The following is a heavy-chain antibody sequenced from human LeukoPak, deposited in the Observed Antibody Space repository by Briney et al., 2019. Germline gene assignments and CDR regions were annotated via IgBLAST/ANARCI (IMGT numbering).Heavy chain of an antibody. CDR2: IYYSGSA. CDR1: GGSISSYY. V-gene: IGHV4-59*06. J-gene: IGHJ5*02. D-gene: IGHD6-6*01. CDR3: ARMRTSSSGWFDP. Sequence: PSETLSLTCTVSGGSISSYYWSWIRQPPGKGLECIGYIYYSGSAYYNPSLKSRVIISVDTSKNQFSLKLSSVTAADTAVYYCARMRTSSSGWFDPWGQGTLVTVSS.